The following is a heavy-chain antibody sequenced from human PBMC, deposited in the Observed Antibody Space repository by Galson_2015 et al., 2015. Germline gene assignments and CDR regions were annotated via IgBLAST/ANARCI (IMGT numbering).Heavy chain of an antibody. CDR3: ARDPLTSYSSSWYYFDY. V-gene: IGHV6-1*01. J-gene: IGHJ4*02. Sequence: CAISGDSVSSNSAAWNWIRQSPSRGLEWLGRTYYRSKWYNDYAVSVKSRITINPDTSKNQFSLQLNSVTPEDTAVYYCARDPLTSYSSSWYYFDYWGQGTLVTVSS. CDR1: GDSVSSNSAA. CDR2: TYYRSKWYN. D-gene: IGHD6-13*01.